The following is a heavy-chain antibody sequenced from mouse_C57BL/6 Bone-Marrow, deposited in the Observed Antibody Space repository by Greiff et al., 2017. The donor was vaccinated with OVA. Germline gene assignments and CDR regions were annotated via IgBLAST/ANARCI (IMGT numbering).Heavy chain of an antibody. V-gene: IGHV1-59*01. CDR3: ARSTMVTTLY. CDR2: IDPSDSYT. J-gene: IGHJ2*01. CDR1: GYTFTSYW. D-gene: IGHD2-2*01. Sequence: QVQLKESGAELVRPGTSVKLSCKASGYTFTSYWMHWVKQRPGQGLEWIGVIDPSDSYTNYNQKFKGKATLTVDTSSSTAYMQLSSLTSEDSAVYYCARSTMVTTLYWGQGTTLTVSS.